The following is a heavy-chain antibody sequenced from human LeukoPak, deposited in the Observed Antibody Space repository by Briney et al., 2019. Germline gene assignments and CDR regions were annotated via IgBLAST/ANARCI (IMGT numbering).Heavy chain of an antibody. J-gene: IGHJ4*02. CDR1: GGSISSSSYY. D-gene: IGHD2-15*01. V-gene: IGHV4-39*01. Sequence: PSETLSLTCTVSGGSISSSSYYWGWIRQPPGKGLEWIGSIYYSGSTYYNPSLKSRVTISVDTSKNQFSPKLSSVTAADTAVYYCARSYCSGGSCYDYWGQGTLVTVSS. CDR3: ARSYCSGGSCYDY. CDR2: IYYSGST.